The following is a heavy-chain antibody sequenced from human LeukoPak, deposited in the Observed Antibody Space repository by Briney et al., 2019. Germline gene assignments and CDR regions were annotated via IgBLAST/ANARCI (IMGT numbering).Heavy chain of an antibody. CDR3: AKVSCTGGTCSSFDY. D-gene: IGHD2-8*02. CDR1: GFTFSSFV. V-gene: IGHV3-23*01. CDR2: ISGSGVYK. Sequence: GGSMRLSCAASGFTFSSFVMSWVRQAPGKGLEWVSSISGSGVYKYYTDSVKGRFTISRDNSKNTLYVQMNSLRAEDTAVYYCAKVSCTGGTCSSFDYWGQGTLATVSS. J-gene: IGHJ4*02.